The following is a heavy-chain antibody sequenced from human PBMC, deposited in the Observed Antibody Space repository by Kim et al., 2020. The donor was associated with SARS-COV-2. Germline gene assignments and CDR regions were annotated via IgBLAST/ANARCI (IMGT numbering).Heavy chain of an antibody. J-gene: IGHJ4*02. V-gene: IGHV4-59*09. D-gene: IGHD3-22*01. Sequence: YNPSLKSRVTISVDTSKNQFSLKLSSVTAADTAVYYCARGYYDSRLYFDYWGQGTLVTVSS. CDR3: ARGYYDSRLYFDY.